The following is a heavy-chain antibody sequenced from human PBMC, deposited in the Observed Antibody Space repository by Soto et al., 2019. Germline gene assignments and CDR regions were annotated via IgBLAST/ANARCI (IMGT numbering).Heavy chain of an antibody. D-gene: IGHD6-19*01. CDR1: GYSFTNYG. J-gene: IGHJ6*03. V-gene: IGHV1-18*01. CDR3: ARDRGVAPPVAGNTHYYYHMDV. Sequence: QDPLVQSGAEVKKPGASVTVSCKASGYSFTNYGITWVRQAPGQGLEWMGWISGFNGNTHYAQKLQGRVTMTTDASTSTAYMELRSLRSDDTAVYYCARDRGVAPPVAGNTHYYYHMDVWGKGTTVTVSS. CDR2: ISGFNGNT.